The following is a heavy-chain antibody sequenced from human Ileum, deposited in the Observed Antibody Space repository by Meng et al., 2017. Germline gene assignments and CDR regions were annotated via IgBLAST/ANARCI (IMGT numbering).Heavy chain of an antibody. CDR3: AKSVRGISAGYYFDK. Sequence: ESRKISGAASGFTFDDYAMHWVRQVPGKGLEWVSLISWDGESIHYADSVRDRFTISRDNSKNSLYLQMDRLRPDDTGFYYCAKSVRGISAGYYFDKWGQGTLVTVSS. V-gene: IGHV3-43D*04. J-gene: IGHJ4*02. CDR2: ISWDGESI. D-gene: IGHD3-16*01. CDR1: GFTFDDYA.